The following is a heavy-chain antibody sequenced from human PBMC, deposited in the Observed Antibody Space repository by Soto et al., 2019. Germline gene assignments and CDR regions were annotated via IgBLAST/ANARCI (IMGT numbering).Heavy chain of an antibody. Sequence: QVQLQESGPGLVKPSETLSLTCTVSGVSISYSYWSWIRQSPGEGLEWIGYIHNNGESNYNPALKSRVTMSLHTSKNQVSLNLTPVTAADTAVYYCARQPPATAAFDIWGQGTMVTVSS. J-gene: IGHJ3*02. D-gene: IGHD5-12*01. CDR3: ARQPPATAAFDI. V-gene: IGHV4-59*08. CDR2: IHNNGES. CDR1: GVSISYSY.